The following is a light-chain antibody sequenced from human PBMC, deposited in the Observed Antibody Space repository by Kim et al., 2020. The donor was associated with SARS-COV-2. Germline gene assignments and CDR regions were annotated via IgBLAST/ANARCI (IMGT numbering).Light chain of an antibody. CDR3: QQANTFPLT. CDR1: QGISSW. Sequence: VGARATLPCRASQGISSWLAWYQQKPGKAPKLLIYAASKLQSGVPSRFSGSGSGTDFTLTINSLQPEDFATYYCQQANTFPLTFGPGTKVDIK. J-gene: IGKJ3*01. V-gene: IGKV1D-12*01. CDR2: AAS.